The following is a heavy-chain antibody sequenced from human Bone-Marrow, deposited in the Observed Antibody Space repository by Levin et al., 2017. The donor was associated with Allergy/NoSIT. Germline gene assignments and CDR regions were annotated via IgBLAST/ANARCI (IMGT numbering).Heavy chain of an antibody. CDR1: GYTFTSYA. V-gene: IGHV1-3*01. CDR3: AGGLEVRGVPGPDDYYYYGMDV. CDR2: INAGNGNT. D-gene: IGHD3-10*01. Sequence: PGGSLRLSCKASGYTFTSYAMHWVRQAPGQRLEWMGWINAGNGNTKYSQKFQGRVTITRDTSASTAYMELSSLRSEDTAVYYCAGGLEVRGVPGPDDYYYYGMDVWGQGTTVTVSS. J-gene: IGHJ6*02.